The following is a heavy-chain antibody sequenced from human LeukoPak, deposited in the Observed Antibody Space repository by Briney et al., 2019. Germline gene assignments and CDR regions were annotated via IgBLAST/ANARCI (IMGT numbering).Heavy chain of an antibody. CDR3: AKGGHYLFDY. Sequence: GGSLRLSCEGSGFTFSTHGMHWVRQAPGKGLEWVAVISNEGNYKYYGDSVKGQFAISRDNFKNTTYLQMNYLRPEDTAVYFCAKGGHYLFDYWGQGALVTVSS. V-gene: IGHV3-30*18. D-gene: IGHD3-10*01. J-gene: IGHJ4*02. CDR1: GFTFSTHG. CDR2: ISNEGNYK.